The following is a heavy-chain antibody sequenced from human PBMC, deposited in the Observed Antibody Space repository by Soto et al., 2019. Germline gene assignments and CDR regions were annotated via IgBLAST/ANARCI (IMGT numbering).Heavy chain of an antibody. CDR3: ARHGDGYNYGTFTGFDF. CDR1: GGSISDYY. Sequence: PSETLSLTCTVSGGSISDYYWSWIRQPPGKGLEWIGYIYYSGSTDYNPSLKSRVIMSVDMSKNQFSLKLTSVTAAGTAVYYCARHGDGYNYGTFTGFDFWGQGTLVTVSS. CDR2: IYYSGST. V-gene: IGHV4-59*08. D-gene: IGHD1-1*01. J-gene: IGHJ4*02.